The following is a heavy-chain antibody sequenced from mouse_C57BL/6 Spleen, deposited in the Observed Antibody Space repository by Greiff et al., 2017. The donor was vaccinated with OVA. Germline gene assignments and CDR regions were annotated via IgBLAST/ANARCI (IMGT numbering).Heavy chain of an antibody. CDR2: IRSKSNNYAT. D-gene: IGHD1-1*01. CDR3: VRQSGDGRAY. J-gene: IGHJ3*01. Sequence: EVHLVESGGGLVQPKGSLKLSCAASGFSFNTYAMNWVRQAPGKGLEWVARIRSKSNNYATYYADSVKDRFTISRDDSESMLYLQMNNLKTEDTAMYYCVRQSGDGRAYWGQGTLVTVSA. CDR1: GFSFNTYA. V-gene: IGHV10-1*01.